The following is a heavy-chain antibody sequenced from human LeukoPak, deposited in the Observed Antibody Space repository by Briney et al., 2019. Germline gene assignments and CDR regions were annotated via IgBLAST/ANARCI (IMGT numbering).Heavy chain of an antibody. D-gene: IGHD3-22*01. CDR2: IKQDGSEK. J-gene: IGHJ4*02. CDR1: GFTFSSYW. CDR3: ARDYYDSSGYYHGGY. V-gene: IGHV3-7*01. Sequence: GGSLRLSCAASGFTFSSYWMNWVRQAPGKGLEWVANIKQDGSEKYYVGSVKGRFTISRDNAKNSLYLQMNSLRAEDTAMYYCARDYYDSSGYYHGGYWGQGTLVTVSS.